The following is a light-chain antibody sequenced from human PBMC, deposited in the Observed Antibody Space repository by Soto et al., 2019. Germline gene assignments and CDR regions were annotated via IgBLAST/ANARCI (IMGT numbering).Light chain of an antibody. CDR2: GAS. Sequence: EMVLTQSPGTLSLSPGERATLSCRASQSVRSGYLAWYQQKPGQGPRLLIYGASSRATGIPDRFSGSGSGTDFTLTISRLEPEDFAVYYCQQYGTSRAFGQGNKV. J-gene: IGKJ1*01. CDR1: QSVRSGY. CDR3: QQYGTSRA. V-gene: IGKV3-20*01.